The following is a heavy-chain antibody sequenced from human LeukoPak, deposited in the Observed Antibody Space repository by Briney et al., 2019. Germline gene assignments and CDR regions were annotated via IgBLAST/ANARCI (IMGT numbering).Heavy chain of an antibody. V-gene: IGHV4-30-4*01. J-gene: IGHJ4*02. CDR2: IYYSGST. Sequence: SQTLSLTCTVSGGSISSGDYYWSWIRQPPGKGLECIGYIYYSGSTYYNPSLKSRVTISVDTSKNQFSLKLSSVTAADTAVYYCASVVRYYYDSSGYYRDYWGQGTLVTVSS. CDR3: ASVVRYYYDSSGYYRDY. CDR1: GGSISSGDYY. D-gene: IGHD3-22*01.